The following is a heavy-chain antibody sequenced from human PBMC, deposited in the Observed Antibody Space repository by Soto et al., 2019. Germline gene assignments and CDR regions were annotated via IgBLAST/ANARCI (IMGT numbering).Heavy chain of an antibody. CDR3: TTINDYGGHFDY. CDR2: IKSKTDGGTT. D-gene: IGHD4-17*01. V-gene: IGHV3-15*07. Sequence: GGSLRLSCAASGFTFSNAWMNWVRQAPGKGLEWVGRIKSKTDGGTTDYAAPVKGRFTISRDDSKNTLYLQMNSLKTEDSAVYYCTTINDYGGHFDYWGQGTLVTVSS. J-gene: IGHJ4*02. CDR1: GFTFSNAW.